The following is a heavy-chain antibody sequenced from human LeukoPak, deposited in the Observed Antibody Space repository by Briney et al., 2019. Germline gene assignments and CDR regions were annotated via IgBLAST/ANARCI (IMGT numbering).Heavy chain of an antibody. Sequence: GGSLRLSCAASGFTFDDYAMHWVRQAPGKGLEWASLISWDGGSTYYADSVKGRFTISRDNSKNSLYLQMNSLRAEDTALYYCAKDTAMVTGNFYDYWGQGTLVTVSS. CDR1: GFTFDDYA. D-gene: IGHD5-18*01. J-gene: IGHJ4*02. CDR2: ISWDGGST. V-gene: IGHV3-43D*03. CDR3: AKDTAMVTGNFYDY.